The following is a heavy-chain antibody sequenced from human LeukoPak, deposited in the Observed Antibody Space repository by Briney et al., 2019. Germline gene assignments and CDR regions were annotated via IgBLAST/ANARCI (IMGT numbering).Heavy chain of an antibody. Sequence: GRSLRLSCAASGFTFSSYGMHWVRQAPGKGLEWVAVISYDGSNKYYADSVKGRFTISRDNSKNTLYLQMNSLRAEDTAVYYCARDLSWNSSGWYYYFDYWGQGTLVTVSS. V-gene: IGHV3-30*03. CDR1: GFTFSSYG. J-gene: IGHJ4*02. D-gene: IGHD6-19*01. CDR2: ISYDGSNK. CDR3: ARDLSWNSSGWYYYFDY.